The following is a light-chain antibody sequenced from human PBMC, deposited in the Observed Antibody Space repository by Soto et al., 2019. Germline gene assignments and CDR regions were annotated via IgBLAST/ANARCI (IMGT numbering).Light chain of an antibody. Sequence: QSALTQSASVSGSPGQSITISCTGTSSDVGGYNYVSWYQQHPGKAPKLMIYEVSNRPSGDSDGFSGSKSGNTASLTISGLQAEDEADYYCSSYTSSSTPYVFGSGTKVTVL. CDR1: SSDVGGYNY. CDR3: SSYTSSSTPYV. J-gene: IGLJ1*01. CDR2: EVS. V-gene: IGLV2-14*03.